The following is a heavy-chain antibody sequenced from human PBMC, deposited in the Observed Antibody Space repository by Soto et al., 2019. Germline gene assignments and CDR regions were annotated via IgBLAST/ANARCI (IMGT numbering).Heavy chain of an antibody. D-gene: IGHD1-26*01. J-gene: IGHJ5*02. CDR2: INNDGSDT. Sequence: GGSLRLSCAASGFTFIGYWMHWVRQGPGKWLVWVSRINNDGSDTTYADSVKGRFTISRDNAKNMLYLQMNSLRVDDTAVYYCARDESMVRERWFDPWGQGTLVTVSS. CDR3: ARDESMVRERWFDP. V-gene: IGHV3-74*01. CDR1: GFTFIGYW.